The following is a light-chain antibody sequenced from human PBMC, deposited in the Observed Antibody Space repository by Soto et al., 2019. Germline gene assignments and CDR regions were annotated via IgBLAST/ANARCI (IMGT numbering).Light chain of an antibody. CDR2: DVS. Sequence: QSVLTKPASGTGSPGQSLPISCTGTSSDVGGYNYVSWYQQHPGKAPKFMIYDVSSRPSGVSNRFSGSKSGNTASLTISGLQAEDEADYYCCSYTTSNTRQIVFGTGTKVTV. J-gene: IGLJ1*01. V-gene: IGLV2-14*03. CDR3: CSYTTSNTRQIV. CDR1: SSDVGGYNY.